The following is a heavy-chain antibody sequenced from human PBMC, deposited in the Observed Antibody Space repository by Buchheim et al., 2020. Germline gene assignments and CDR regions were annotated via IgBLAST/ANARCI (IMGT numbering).Heavy chain of an antibody. CDR3: ASSYQAAYFDY. V-gene: IGHV3-30-3*01. J-gene: IGHJ4*02. CDR1: GFTLSSYA. Sequence: QVQLVESGGGVVQPGRSLRLSCAASGFTLSSYAMHWVRQAPGKGLEWVALMSYDGSVKYYADSVKGRFTISRDYAKNSLYLQMNSLRAEDTAVYYCASSYQAAYFDYWGQGTL. D-gene: IGHD2-2*01. CDR2: MSYDGSVK.